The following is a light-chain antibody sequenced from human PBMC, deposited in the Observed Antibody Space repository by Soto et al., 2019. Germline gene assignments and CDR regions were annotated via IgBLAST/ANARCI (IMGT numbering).Light chain of an antibody. CDR3: SSYRSSSTLHV. V-gene: IGLV2-14*01. CDR2: DVS. J-gene: IGLJ1*01. Sequence: QSALTQPASVSGSPGQSITISCTGTSSDVGGYNYVSWYQQHPGKAPKLMIYDVSNRPSGVSNRFSASKSGNTASLTISGLQAEDEADYYCSSYRSSSTLHVFGTGTKLTVL. CDR1: SSDVGGYNY.